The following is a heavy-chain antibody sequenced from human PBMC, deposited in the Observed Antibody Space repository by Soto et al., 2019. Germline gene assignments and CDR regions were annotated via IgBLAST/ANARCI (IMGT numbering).Heavy chain of an antibody. V-gene: IGHV1-69*01. CDR1: GGTFSSYA. CDR2: IIPIFGTA. J-gene: IGHJ4*02. Sequence: QVQLVQSGAEVKKPGSSVKVSCKASGGTFSSYAISWVRQAPGQGLEWMGGIIPIFGTANYAQKFQGRVTIPADESPSPAYMGLSSLRSEETAVYYCAKNPQGSYWGGGFDYWGQGTLVTVSS. D-gene: IGHD1-26*01. CDR3: AKNPQGSYWGGGFDY.